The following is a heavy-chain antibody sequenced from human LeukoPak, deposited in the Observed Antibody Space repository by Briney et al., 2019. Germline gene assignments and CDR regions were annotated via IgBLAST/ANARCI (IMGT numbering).Heavy chain of an antibody. CDR1: TSH. Sequence: ASVKVSSKATSHIPWVRQAPGQGLEWMGWIGSYEGDTYYAQKFQGRVTVTTDTSTNTAYMELRSLRADDTAVYYCARDFWNFYDSSGYYRDFDSWGQGTLVTVSS. J-gene: IGHJ5*01. CDR2: IGSYEGDT. V-gene: IGHV1-18*01. CDR3: ARDFWNFYDSSGYYRDFDS. D-gene: IGHD3-22*01.